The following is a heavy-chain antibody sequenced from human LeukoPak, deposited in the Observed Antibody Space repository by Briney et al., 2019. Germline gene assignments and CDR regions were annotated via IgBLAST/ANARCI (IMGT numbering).Heavy chain of an antibody. Sequence: SVKVSCKASGGTFSSYAISWVRQAPGQGLEWMGKIIPIFGIAKYAQKFQGRVTITADKSTRTAYMELSSLRSEDTAVYYCASSRDVLTGVFDYWGQRTLVTVSS. CDR1: GGTFSSYA. V-gene: IGHV1-69*04. J-gene: IGHJ4*02. CDR3: ASSRDVLTGVFDY. CDR2: IIPIFGIA. D-gene: IGHD2-21*02.